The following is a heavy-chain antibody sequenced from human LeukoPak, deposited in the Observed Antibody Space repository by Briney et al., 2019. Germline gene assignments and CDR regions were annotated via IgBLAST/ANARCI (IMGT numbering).Heavy chain of an antibody. Sequence: GGSLRLSCVASGFTFSSYWMHWVRQAPGKGLVWVSHINSDGSSTTYADSVKGRFTISRDNAKNTLYLQMNSLRAEDTAVYYCARDGLAAVTFDYWGQGILVTVSS. CDR1: GFTFSSYW. CDR2: INSDGSST. CDR3: ARDGLAAVTFDY. J-gene: IGHJ4*02. D-gene: IGHD6-13*01. V-gene: IGHV3-74*01.